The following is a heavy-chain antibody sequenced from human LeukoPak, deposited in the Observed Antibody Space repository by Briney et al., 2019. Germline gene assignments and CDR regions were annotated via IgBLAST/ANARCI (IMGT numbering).Heavy chain of an antibody. J-gene: IGHJ4*02. Sequence: ASVKVSCKASGYTFTSYAMHWVRQAPGQRLEWMGWINAGNCNTKYSQKFQGRVTITRDTSARTAYMALSSLRSEDTAVYYCAREVQIAVQFDYWGQGTLVTVSS. CDR3: AREVQIAVQFDY. CDR1: GYTFTSYA. D-gene: IGHD6-19*01. V-gene: IGHV1-3*01. CDR2: INAGNCNT.